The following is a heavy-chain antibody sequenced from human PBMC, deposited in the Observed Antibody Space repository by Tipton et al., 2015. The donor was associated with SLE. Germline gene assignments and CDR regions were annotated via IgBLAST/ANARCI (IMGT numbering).Heavy chain of an antibody. Sequence: PGLVKPSETLSLTCGVYGGSFSGYYWAWIRQHPGKGLEWIGYIYYSGTTHYNPSLKSRLTMSVDTTKNLFSLELSSVTAADTAVYYCARAPGLERDYYYYYYMDVWGKGTTVTVSS. V-gene: IGHV4-31*11. CDR2: IYYSGTT. D-gene: IGHD3/OR15-3a*01. J-gene: IGHJ6*03. CDR3: ARAPGLERDYYYYYYMDV. CDR1: GGSFSGYY.